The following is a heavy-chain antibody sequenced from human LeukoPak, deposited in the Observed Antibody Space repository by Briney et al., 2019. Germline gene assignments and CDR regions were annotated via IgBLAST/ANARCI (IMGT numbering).Heavy chain of an antibody. J-gene: IGHJ4*02. Sequence: GGSLRLSCAASGFTFSSYAMHWVRQAPGKGLEWVAVISYDGSNKYYADSVKGRFTISRDNSKNTLYLQMNSLRAEDTAVYYCARDKGYGSGGSCYSSPGYWGQGTLVTVSS. CDR2: ISYDGSNK. V-gene: IGHV3-30-3*01. D-gene: IGHD2-15*01. CDR3: ARDKGYGSGGSCYSSPGY. CDR1: GFTFSSYA.